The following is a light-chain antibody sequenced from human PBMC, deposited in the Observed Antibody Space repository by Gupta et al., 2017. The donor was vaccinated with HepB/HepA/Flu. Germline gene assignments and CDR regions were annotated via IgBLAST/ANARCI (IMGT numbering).Light chain of an antibody. CDR2: DTS. CDR1: TGAVTSGHY. Sequence: AVVTQEPSLTVSPGGTVTLTCASNTGAVTSGHYPYWFQQKPGQAPRTLIYDTSNKPSWTPARFSGSSCGGKAALTLAGAQPGDEDEYYSLPSDSGVRVFGGGTKRTVL. J-gene: IGLJ2*01. V-gene: IGLV7-46*01. CDR3: LPSDSGVRV.